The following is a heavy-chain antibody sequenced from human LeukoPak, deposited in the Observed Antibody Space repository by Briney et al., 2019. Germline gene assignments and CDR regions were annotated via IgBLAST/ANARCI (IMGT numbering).Heavy chain of an antibody. CDR3: AREYSSSWYGEAAFDI. V-gene: IGHV4-4*09. CDR2: IYTSGST. D-gene: IGHD6-13*01. CDR1: GGSISSYY. J-gene: IGHJ3*02. Sequence: SETLSLTCTVSGGSISSYYWSWIRQPPGKGLEWIGYIYTSGSTNYNPSLKSRVTISVDTSKNQFSLKLSSVTAADTAVYYCAREYSSSWYGEAAFDIWGQGTMVTVSS.